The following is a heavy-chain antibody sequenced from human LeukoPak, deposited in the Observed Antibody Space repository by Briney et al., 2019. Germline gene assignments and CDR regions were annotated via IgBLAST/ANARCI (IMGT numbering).Heavy chain of an antibody. J-gene: IGHJ4*02. CDR1: GYTFSGYY. V-gene: IGHV1-46*01. D-gene: IGHD3-22*01. Sequence: ASVKVSCKASGYTFSGYYMHWVRQAPGQGLEWMGIINPSGGSTSYAQKFQGRVTMTRDMSTSTVYMELSSLRSEDTAVYYCAREYYDSSGLNFWGQGTLVTVSS. CDR3: AREYYDSSGLNF. CDR2: INPSGGST.